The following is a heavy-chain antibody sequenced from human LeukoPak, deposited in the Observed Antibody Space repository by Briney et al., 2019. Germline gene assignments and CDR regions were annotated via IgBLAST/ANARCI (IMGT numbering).Heavy chain of an antibody. J-gene: IGHJ4*02. CDR2: IWYDGSNK. Sequence: PGRSLRLSCAASGFTFSSYGMHRVRQAPGKGLEWVAVIWYDGSNKYYADSVKGRFTISRDNSKNTLYLQMNSLRAEDTAVYYCARHQGGGYYDFWSGYPAPIALDYWGQGTLVTVSS. CDR1: GFTFSSYG. CDR3: ARHQGGGYYDFWSGYPAPIALDY. D-gene: IGHD3-3*01. V-gene: IGHV3-33*01.